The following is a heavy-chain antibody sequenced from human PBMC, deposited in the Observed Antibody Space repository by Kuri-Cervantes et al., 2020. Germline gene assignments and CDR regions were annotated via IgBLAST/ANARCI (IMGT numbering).Heavy chain of an antibody. V-gene: IGHV3-23*01. Sequence: GESLKISCAASGFTFSSYAMSWVRQAPGKGLEWVSAISGSGGSTYYADSVKGRFTISRDNSKNTLYLQMNSLRAEDMAVYYCARDGLDSPMIVVVTTFDYWGQGTLVTVSS. CDR1: GFTFSSYA. D-gene: IGHD3-22*01. CDR2: ISGSGGST. CDR3: ARDGLDSPMIVVVTTFDY. J-gene: IGHJ4*02.